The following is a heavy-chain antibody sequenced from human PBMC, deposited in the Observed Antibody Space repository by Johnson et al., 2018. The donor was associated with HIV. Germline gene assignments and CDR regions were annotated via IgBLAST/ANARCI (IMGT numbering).Heavy chain of an antibody. CDR2: ISSSGSII. V-gene: IGHV3-11*01. CDR1: GFSFSDYY. CDR3: ARVLADGWFSYDVFDV. Sequence: QVQLVESGGGLVKPGGSLRLSCAASGFSFSDYYMSWIRQAPGKGLESVSYISSSGSIISYADSVKGRFTISRDNAKKSLYLQMNSLRAEDTAVYYCARVLADGWFSYDVFDVWGQGTLVIVSS. D-gene: IGHD6-19*01. J-gene: IGHJ3*01.